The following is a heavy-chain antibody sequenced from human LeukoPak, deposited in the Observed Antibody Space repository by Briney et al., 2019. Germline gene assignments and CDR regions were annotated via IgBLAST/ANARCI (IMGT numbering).Heavy chain of an antibody. D-gene: IGHD3-10*01. CDR1: GDSISSYY. Sequence: SETLSLTCIGSGDSISSYYWSWIRQPAGKGLEWIGRIFTSGSTKYNPSLKSRVSMSIDTSTNQFSLDLISVTAADTAVYYCARDRRTVRGEWYFDFWGQGHLVTVSS. V-gene: IGHV4-4*07. CDR3: ARDRRTVRGEWYFDF. CDR2: IFTSGST. J-gene: IGHJ4*02.